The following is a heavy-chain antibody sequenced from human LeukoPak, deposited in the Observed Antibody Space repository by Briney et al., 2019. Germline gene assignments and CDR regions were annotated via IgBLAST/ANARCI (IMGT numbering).Heavy chain of an antibody. D-gene: IGHD2-15*01. Sequence: GGSLSLSCAASGFTFSSYSMNWVRQAPGKGLEWVSSISSSSSYIYYADSVKGRFTISRDNSKNTLYLQMNSLRAEDTAVYYCAKDLVAGPLTPYFDYWGQGTLVTVSS. CDR1: GFTFSSYS. V-gene: IGHV3-21*01. CDR3: AKDLVAGPLTPYFDY. CDR2: ISSSSSYI. J-gene: IGHJ4*02.